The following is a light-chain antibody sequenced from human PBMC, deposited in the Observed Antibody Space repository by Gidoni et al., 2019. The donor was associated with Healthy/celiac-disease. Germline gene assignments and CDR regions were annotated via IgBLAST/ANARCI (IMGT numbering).Light chain of an antibody. CDR3: QQRSNWLPYT. CDR1: QSVSSY. J-gene: IGKJ2*01. Sequence: EIALTQSQATLSLSPGERATLSCSASQSVSSYLAWYQQKPGQAPRLLIYDASNRATGIPARFSGSGSGTDFTLTISSLEPEDFAVYYCQQRSNWLPYTFGQGTKLEIK. CDR2: DAS. V-gene: IGKV3-11*01.